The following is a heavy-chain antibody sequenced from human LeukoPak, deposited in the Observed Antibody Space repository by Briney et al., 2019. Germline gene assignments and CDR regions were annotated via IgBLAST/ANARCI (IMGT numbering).Heavy chain of an antibody. D-gene: IGHD2-15*01. J-gene: IGHJ6*03. V-gene: IGHV3-33*01. Sequence: GGSLRLSCVASGFTFSSYSMHWVRQAPGKGLEWVTVIWYDGSNEYYADSVRGRFTISRDNSKNTLYLQMNRLSPEDTAVYYCARDYRSGGSCYSFSYYYYMDVWGKGTTVTVSS. CDR3: ARDYRSGGSCYSFSYYYYMDV. CDR2: IWYDGSNE. CDR1: GFTFSSYS.